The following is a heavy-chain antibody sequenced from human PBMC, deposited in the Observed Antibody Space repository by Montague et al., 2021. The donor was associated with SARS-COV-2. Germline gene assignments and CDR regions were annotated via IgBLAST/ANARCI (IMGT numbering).Heavy chain of an antibody. J-gene: IGHJ2*01. CDR1: XDSVSSNIAT. CDR2: TYYRSKWYN. Sequence: CAISXDSVSSNIATWNWIRQSPSRGLEWLGRTYYRSKWYNDYAVSVKSRVIINPDTSNNRISLQLNSVTPEDTAVYYCARAYCGGDCYFYWYFDLWGRGTLVTVSS. V-gene: IGHV6-1*01. CDR3: ARAYCGGDCYFYWYFDL. D-gene: IGHD2-21*02.